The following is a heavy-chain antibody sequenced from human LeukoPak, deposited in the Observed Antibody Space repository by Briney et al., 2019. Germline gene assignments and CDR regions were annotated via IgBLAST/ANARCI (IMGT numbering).Heavy chain of an antibody. CDR2: INRSGST. Sequence: SETLSLTCAVYGGSFSGYYWSWIRQPPGKGLEWIGEINRSGSTNYNPSLKSRVTISVDTSKNQFSLKLSSVTAADTAVYYCARVKLRNWFDPWGQGTLVTVSS. J-gene: IGHJ5*02. D-gene: IGHD4-17*01. CDR3: ARVKLRNWFDP. V-gene: IGHV4-34*01. CDR1: GGSFSGYY.